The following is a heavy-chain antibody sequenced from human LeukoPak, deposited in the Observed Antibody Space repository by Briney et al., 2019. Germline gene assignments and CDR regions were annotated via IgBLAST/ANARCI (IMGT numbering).Heavy chain of an antibody. CDR2: NYYSGIT. Sequence: SETLSLTCTVSGGSISISSYYWGWIRQPPGKGLEWIGRNYYSGITYYNPSLKSRVTISVDTSQHHSPLTRTSATAADTAGYYCARQLSLLRFLEWYSHFDYWGQGTLVTVSS. V-gene: IGHV4-39*01. CDR3: ARQLSLLRFLEWYSHFDY. J-gene: IGHJ4*02. CDR1: GGSISISSYY. D-gene: IGHD3-3*01.